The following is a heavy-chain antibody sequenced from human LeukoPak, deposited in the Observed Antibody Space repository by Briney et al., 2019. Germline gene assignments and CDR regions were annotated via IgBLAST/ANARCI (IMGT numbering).Heavy chain of an antibody. CDR3: AKGRMIVVISPFDY. V-gene: IGHV3-23*01. J-gene: IGHJ4*02. CDR1: GFNFSTYA. CDR2: FSGSGDIT. Sequence: GGSLRLSCAASGFNFSTYAMSWVRQAPGKGLEWVSGFSGSGDITYYADSVKGRFTISRDTSKNTLYLQMNSLRAEDTAVYYCAKGRMIVVISPFDYWGQGTLDTVSS. D-gene: IGHD3-22*01.